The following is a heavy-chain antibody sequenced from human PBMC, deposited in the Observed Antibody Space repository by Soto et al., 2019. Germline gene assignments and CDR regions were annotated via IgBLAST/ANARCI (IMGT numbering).Heavy chain of an antibody. J-gene: IGHJ3*02. D-gene: IGHD6-13*01. CDR2: ISGSGDVT. CDR1: GFAFSSFG. Sequence: EVQLLAAGGDLVQPGGSLRLSCATSGFAFSSFGMSWVRQAPGRGLEWVSGISGSGDVTHYADSVKGRFTISRDNSDNTLHLQMNSLRAEDTAIYYCAKDRSSCPFPRDTFDIWGQGTMVTVSS. V-gene: IGHV3-23*01. CDR3: AKDRSSCPFPRDTFDI.